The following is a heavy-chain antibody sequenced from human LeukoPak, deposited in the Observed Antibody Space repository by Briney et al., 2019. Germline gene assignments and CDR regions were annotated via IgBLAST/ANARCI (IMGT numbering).Heavy chain of an antibody. D-gene: IGHD3-16*01. CDR3: ARETSQKGAHYMDV. J-gene: IGHJ6*03. CDR2: VSYSGTV. CDR1: GVSISSDDYF. V-gene: IGHV4-39*07. Sequence: PSETLSLTCTVSGVSISSDDYFWGWIRQSPGKVLEWIASVSYSGTVYYNPSLESRVTISLDTSKNQFSLTMNSVTAADTALYYCARETSQKGAHYMDVWGKGTTVTISS.